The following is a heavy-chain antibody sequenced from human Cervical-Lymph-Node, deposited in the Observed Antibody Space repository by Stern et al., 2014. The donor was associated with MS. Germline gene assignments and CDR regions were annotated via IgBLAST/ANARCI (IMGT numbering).Heavy chain of an antibody. Sequence: VQLVESGAEVKKPGASVKVSCKASGYSFTRYDMHWVRQAPGQGLEWMGRINPNSGGTTYEQQFEGRVTMTRDTSINTAYMELSSLRSDDTAVYYCATVGTSDYWGQGTLVTVSS. CDR1: GYSFTRYD. CDR3: ATVGTSDY. V-gene: IGHV1-2*06. CDR2: INPNSGGT. J-gene: IGHJ4*02.